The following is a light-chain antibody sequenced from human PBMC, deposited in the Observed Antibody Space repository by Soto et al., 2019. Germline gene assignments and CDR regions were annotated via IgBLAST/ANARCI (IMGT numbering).Light chain of an antibody. CDR2: DAS. V-gene: IGKV3-15*01. CDR1: QSVSSN. CDR3: QEYIQWPPGM. J-gene: IGKJ1*01. Sequence: EVVMRQSPATLSVSPGARATLSCRASQSVSSNLAWYQRKPGQAPRLLIYDASARATGIPDRFSGSGSGTEFTLTISSLQSEDFAVYYCQEYIQWPPGMFGPGTTVDIK.